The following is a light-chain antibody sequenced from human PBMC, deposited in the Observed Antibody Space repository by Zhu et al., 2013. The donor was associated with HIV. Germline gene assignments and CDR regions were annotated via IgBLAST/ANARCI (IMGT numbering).Light chain of an antibody. Sequence: IVLTQSPGTLSLSPGERATLSCRASQTVSSNYLAWYQQKPGQAPRLLIYGASTRATGIPARFSGSGSGTDFTLTINKVEPEDFAVYFCQQYAASPLTFGGGTKVEI. CDR2: GAS. CDR3: QQYAASPLT. J-gene: IGKJ4*01. V-gene: IGKV3-20*01. CDR1: QTVSSNY.